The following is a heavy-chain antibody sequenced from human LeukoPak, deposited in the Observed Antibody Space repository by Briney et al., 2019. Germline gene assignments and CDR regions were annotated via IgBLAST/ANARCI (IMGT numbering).Heavy chain of an antibody. J-gene: IGHJ6*03. V-gene: IGHV4-39*07. CDR1: GGSISRSRDY. CDR2: IYYSGST. Sequence: SETLSLTCTVSGGSISRSRDYWGWIRQPPGKGLEWIGSIYYSGSTYYNPSLKSRVTISGDTSKNRFSLKLSSVTAADTAVYYCARTTEGGYTYNYFYYYYMDVWGKGTTVTISS. D-gene: IGHD5-18*01. CDR3: ARTTEGGYTYNYFYYYYMDV.